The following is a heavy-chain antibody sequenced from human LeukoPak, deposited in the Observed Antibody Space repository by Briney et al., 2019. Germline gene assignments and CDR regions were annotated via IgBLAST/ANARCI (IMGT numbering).Heavy chain of an antibody. CDR2: IIPIFGTA. CDR3: ARDGNSDYVWGSYRYTSVNDAFDI. CDR1: GGNFTSYA. J-gene: IGHJ3*02. V-gene: IGHV1-69*05. Sequence: GASVKVSCKASGGNFTSYAISWVRQAPGQGLEWMGRIIPIFGTANYAQKFQGRVTITTDESTSTAYMELSSLRSEDTAVYHCARDGNSDYVWGSYRYTSVNDAFDIWGQGTMVTVSS. D-gene: IGHD3-16*02.